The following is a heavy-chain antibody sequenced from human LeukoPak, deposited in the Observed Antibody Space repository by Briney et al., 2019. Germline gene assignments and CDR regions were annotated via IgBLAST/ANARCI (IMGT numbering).Heavy chain of an antibody. CDR3: ARGLPATLLDY. Sequence: GGSLRLSCSASGFTFNRFYLHWVRQAPGKGLEFVSHISSNGATTYYADPVKGRFTISRDNAKNSLYLQMNSLRAEDTAIYYCARGLPATLLDYWGQGTLVTVSS. CDR1: GFTFNRFY. CDR2: ISSNGATT. D-gene: IGHD2-2*01. J-gene: IGHJ4*02. V-gene: IGHV3-64*04.